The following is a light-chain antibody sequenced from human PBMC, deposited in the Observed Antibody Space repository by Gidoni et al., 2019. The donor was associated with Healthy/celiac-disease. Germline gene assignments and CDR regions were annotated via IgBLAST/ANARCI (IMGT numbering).Light chain of an antibody. CDR3: QQYYSTPLT. V-gene: IGKV4-1*01. Sequence: DIVMTQSPESLAVSLGERATINCKSSQSVLYSSNNKNYLAWYQQKPGQPPKLLIYWASTRESGVPDRFSGSGSGTYFTLTISSLQAEDVAVYYCQQYYSTPLTFGGGTKVEIK. J-gene: IGKJ4*01. CDR2: WAS. CDR1: QSVLYSSNNKNY.